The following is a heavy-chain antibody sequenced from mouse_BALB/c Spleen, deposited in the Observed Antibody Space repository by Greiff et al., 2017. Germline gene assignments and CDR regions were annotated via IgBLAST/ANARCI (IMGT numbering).Heavy chain of an antibody. CDR3: ARMVSYYFDY. CDR1: GFTFSSYA. D-gene: IGHD2-1*01. Sequence: EVQRVESGGGLVKPGGSLKLSCAASGFTFSSYAMSWVRQTPEKRLEWVASISSGGSTYYPDSVKGRFTISRDNARNIQYLQMSSLRSEDTAMYYCARMVSYYFDYWGQGTTLTVSS. V-gene: IGHV5-6-5*01. J-gene: IGHJ2*01. CDR2: ISSGGST.